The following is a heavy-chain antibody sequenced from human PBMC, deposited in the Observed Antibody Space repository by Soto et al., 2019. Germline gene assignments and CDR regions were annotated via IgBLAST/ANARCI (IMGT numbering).Heavy chain of an antibody. CDR1: GFTFSDHY. D-gene: IGHD1-26*01. CDR2: IRNKGNSYTT. J-gene: IGHJ4*02. CDR3: ARGGPYSGSYFGY. V-gene: IGHV3-72*01. Sequence: EVLLVESGGGLVQPGGSLRLSCAASGFTFSDHYMDWVRQAPGKGLEWVGRIRNKGNSYTTEYAASVKGRFTISRDDSQNSLYLQMNSLRAEDTAVYYCARGGPYSGSYFGYWGQGTLVTVSS.